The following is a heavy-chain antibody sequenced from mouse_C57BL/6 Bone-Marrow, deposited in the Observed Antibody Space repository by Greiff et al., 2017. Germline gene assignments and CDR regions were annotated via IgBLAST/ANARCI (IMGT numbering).Heavy chain of an antibody. CDR3: AIYDYDWYFDV. D-gene: IGHD2-4*01. Sequence: VKLMESGAELVRPGTSVKVSCKASGYAFTNYLIEWVKQRPGQGLEWFGVINPGSGGTNYNEKFKGKATLTADKSSSTAYMQLSSLTSEDSAVYFCAIYDYDWYFDVWGTGTTVTVAS. CDR2: INPGSGGT. CDR1: GYAFTNYL. J-gene: IGHJ1*03. V-gene: IGHV1-54*01.